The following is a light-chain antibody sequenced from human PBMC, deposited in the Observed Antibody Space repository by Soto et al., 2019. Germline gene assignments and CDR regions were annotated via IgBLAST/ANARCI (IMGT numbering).Light chain of an antibody. CDR3: NSYTNSGTVV. CDR1: TRDVGGYNY. V-gene: IGLV2-14*01. Sequence: QYALTQPASVSGWPGQSITIYCTGSTRDVGGYNYVSWYQLSPGKAPKLLIYDVDRPSGVSNRFSGSKSGNTASLTISGLQAEDEADYYCNSYTNSGTVVFGGGTKLTVL. J-gene: IGLJ3*02. CDR2: DV.